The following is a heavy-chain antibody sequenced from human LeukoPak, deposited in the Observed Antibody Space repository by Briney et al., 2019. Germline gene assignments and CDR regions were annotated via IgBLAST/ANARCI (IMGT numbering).Heavy chain of an antibody. CDR3: ARVDYGSDY. CDR1: GFTFSTYA. CDR2: ISSTSGTI. V-gene: IGHV3-48*01. D-gene: IGHD4-17*01. Sequence: PGGSLRLSCAASGFTFSTYAMNWVRHAPGRGLEWISYISSTSGTIYYADSVKGRFTVSRDNAQNFLYLQMSSLRVEDTAVYYCARVDYGSDYWGQGILVTVSS. J-gene: IGHJ4*02.